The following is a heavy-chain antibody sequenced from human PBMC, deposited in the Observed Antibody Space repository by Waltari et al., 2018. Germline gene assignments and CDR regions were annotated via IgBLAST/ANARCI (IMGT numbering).Heavy chain of an antibody. D-gene: IGHD3-22*01. CDR1: GGSISSYY. CDR3: ARVAYYYDSSGFQGAFDI. Sequence: QVQLQESGPGLVKPSETLSLTCTVSGGSISSYYWSWIRQPPGKGLEWIGYIYYSGSTNYNPSRKSRVTISVDTSKNQFSLKLSSVTAADTAVYYCARVAYYYDSSGFQGAFDIWGQGTMVTVSS. CDR2: IYYSGST. J-gene: IGHJ3*02. V-gene: IGHV4-59*01.